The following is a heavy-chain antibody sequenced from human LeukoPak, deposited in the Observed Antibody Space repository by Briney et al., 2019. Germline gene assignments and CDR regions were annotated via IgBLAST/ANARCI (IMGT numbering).Heavy chain of an antibody. J-gene: IGHJ4*02. Sequence: SETLSLTCAVYGGSFSGHYWSWIRQPPGKGLEWIGEINHSGSTNYNPSLKSRVTISVDTSKNQFSLKLSSVTAADTAVYYCAPRGYYYWGQGTLVTVSS. CDR3: APRGYYY. V-gene: IGHV4-34*01. D-gene: IGHD2-21*01. CDR1: GGSFSGHY. CDR2: INHSGST.